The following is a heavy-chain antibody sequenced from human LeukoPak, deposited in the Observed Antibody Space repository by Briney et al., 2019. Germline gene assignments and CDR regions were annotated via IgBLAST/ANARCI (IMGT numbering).Heavy chain of an antibody. CDR2: ISKSGNT. CDR3: ARGVSYYDSSGYYNEYFQH. J-gene: IGHJ1*01. CDR1: GGSITSYY. V-gene: IGHV4-59*08. D-gene: IGHD3-22*01. Sequence: PSETLSLTCTVSGGSITSYYWSWIRQPPGKGLEWIGYISKSGNTNYNPSLKSRVTISVDTSKNQFSLKLSSVTAADTAVYYCARGVSYYDSSGYYNEYFQHWGQGTLVTVSS.